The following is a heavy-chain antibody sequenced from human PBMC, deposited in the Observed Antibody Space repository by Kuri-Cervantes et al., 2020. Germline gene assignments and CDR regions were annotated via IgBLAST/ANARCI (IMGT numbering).Heavy chain of an antibody. CDR3: ARSGSGSYYRY. CDR2: INHSGST. CDR1: GASFSSFY. D-gene: IGHD3-10*01. V-gene: IGHV4-34*01. J-gene: IGHJ4*02. Sequence: SETLSLTCGVYGASFSSFYWSWIRQPPGKGLEWIGEINHSGSTNYNPSLKSRVTISVDTSKNQFSLKLSSVTAADTAVYYCARSGSGSYYRYWGQGTLVTVSS.